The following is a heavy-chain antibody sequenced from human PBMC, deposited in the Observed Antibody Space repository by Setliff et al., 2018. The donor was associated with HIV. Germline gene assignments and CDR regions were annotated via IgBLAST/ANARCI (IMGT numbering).Heavy chain of an antibody. V-gene: IGHV3-23*01. J-gene: IGHJ4*02. CDR1: GFTFSNYA. D-gene: IGHD3-22*01. CDR2: ILSTGERT. CDR3: AKELAASGLGYFDS. Sequence: GSLRLSCAASGFTFSNYAMSWVRQAPREGLEWVSAILSTGERTFYADSVKGRFTISRDNSKNTVYLQMNSLRAEDTAEYYCAKELAASGLGYFDSWGRGILVTVSS.